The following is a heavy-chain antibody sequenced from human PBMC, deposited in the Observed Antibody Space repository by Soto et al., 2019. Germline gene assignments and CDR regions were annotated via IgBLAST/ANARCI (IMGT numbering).Heavy chain of an antibody. Sequence: PSETLSLTCTVSGGSISSSSYYWGWIRQPPGKGLEWIGSIYYSGSTYYNPSLKSRVTISVDTSKNQFSLKLSSVTAADTAVYYCARRQSAENYYDSSGYPYYFDYWGQGTLVTVSS. CDR1: GGSISSSSYY. D-gene: IGHD3-22*01. J-gene: IGHJ4*02. V-gene: IGHV4-39*01. CDR3: ARRQSAENYYDSSGYPYYFDY. CDR2: IYYSGST.